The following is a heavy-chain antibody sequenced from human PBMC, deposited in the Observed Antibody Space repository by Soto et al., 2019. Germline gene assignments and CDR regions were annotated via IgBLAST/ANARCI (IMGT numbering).Heavy chain of an antibody. Sequence: SQTLSLTCTVSGGSISSGTSYWSWIRQRPGKGLEWIGYIFYSGSFYYTPSLRGRVMILADTSKNQFSLKLSSVTAADTAVYYRARAANYRSPFRWFDPWGKGTLGTVSS. D-gene: IGHD6-13*01. CDR3: ARAANYRSPFRWFDP. V-gene: IGHV4-31*03. CDR1: GGSISSGTSY. CDR2: IFYSGSF. J-gene: IGHJ5*02.